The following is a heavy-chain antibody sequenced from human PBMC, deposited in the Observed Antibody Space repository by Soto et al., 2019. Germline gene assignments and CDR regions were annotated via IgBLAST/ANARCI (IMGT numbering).Heavy chain of an antibody. Sequence: QVQLVQSGAEVKKPGASVRVSCKASGYTVPSYYIYWVRQATGHGFEWMGWKNPFSGNAVYTQKFQDRVTMTRDTSINTAYMEMSGLRYEDTAVYYCTRGQGNHWGQGSLVTVSS. J-gene: IGHJ4*02. V-gene: IGHV1-8*01. CDR2: KNPFSGNA. CDR3: TRGQGNH. CDR1: GYTVPSYY.